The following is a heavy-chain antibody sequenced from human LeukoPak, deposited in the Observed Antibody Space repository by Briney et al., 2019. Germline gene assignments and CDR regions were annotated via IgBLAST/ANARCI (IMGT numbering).Heavy chain of an antibody. CDR1: GGSFSGYY. Sequence: SETLSLTCAVYGGSFSGYYWSWIRQPPGKGLEWIGEINHSGSTNYNPSLKSRVTISVDTSKSQFSLKLSSVTAADTAVYYCARVRLYSSSFNWFDPWGQGTLVTVSS. D-gene: IGHD6-13*01. V-gene: IGHV4-34*01. J-gene: IGHJ5*02. CDR2: INHSGST. CDR3: ARVRLYSSSFNWFDP.